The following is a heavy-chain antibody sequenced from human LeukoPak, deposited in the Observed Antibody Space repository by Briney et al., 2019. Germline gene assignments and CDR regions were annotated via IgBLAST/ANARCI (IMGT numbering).Heavy chain of an antibody. CDR2: IYYSGST. Sequence: SETLSLTCTVSGGSISSYYWSWIRRPPGKGLEWIGYIYYSGSTNYNPSLKSRVTISVDTSKNQFSLKLSSVTAADTAVYYCARGIADRYDYVWGSYRLYFDCWGQGTLVTVSS. CDR3: ARGIADRYDYVWGSYRLYFDC. D-gene: IGHD3-16*02. V-gene: IGHV4-59*01. J-gene: IGHJ4*02. CDR1: GGSISSYY.